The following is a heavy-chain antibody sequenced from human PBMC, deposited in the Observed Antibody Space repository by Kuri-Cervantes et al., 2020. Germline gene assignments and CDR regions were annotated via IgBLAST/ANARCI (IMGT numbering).Heavy chain of an antibody. Sequence: GESLKISCAVYGGSFSSYGMHWVRQAPGKGLEWVAVISYDGSNKYYADSVKGRFTISRDNSKNTLYLQMNSLRAEDTAVYYCATSNTGVVVVPAAIYYGMDVWGQGTTVTVSS. CDR1: GGSFSSYG. CDR3: ATSNTGVVVVPAAIYYGMDV. V-gene: IGHV3-30*03. CDR2: ISYDGSNK. D-gene: IGHD2-2*01. J-gene: IGHJ6*02.